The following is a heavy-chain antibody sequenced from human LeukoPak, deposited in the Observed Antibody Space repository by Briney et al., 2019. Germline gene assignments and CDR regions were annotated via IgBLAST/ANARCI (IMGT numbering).Heavy chain of an antibody. CDR3: ARSVLWLGEYPLGFDP. CDR1: GGSISSSSYY. D-gene: IGHD3-10*01. V-gene: IGHV4-39*01. CDR2: IYYSGST. Sequence: SETLSLTCTVSGGSISSSSYYWGWIRQPPGKGLEWIGSIYYSGSTYYNPSLKSRVTISVDTSKNQFSLKLSSVTAADTAVYYCARSVLWLGEYPLGFDPWGQGTLVTVSS. J-gene: IGHJ5*02.